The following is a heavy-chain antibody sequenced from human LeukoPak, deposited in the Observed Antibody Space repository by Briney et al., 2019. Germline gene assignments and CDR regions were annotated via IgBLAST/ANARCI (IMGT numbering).Heavy chain of an antibody. CDR2: IYYSGST. CDR3: AGGGIAPN. CDR1: GGSISSYY. V-gene: IGHV4-59*01. D-gene: IGHD6-13*01. J-gene: IGHJ4*02. Sequence: SETLSLTCTVSGGSISSYYWSWIRQPPGKGLEWIGYIYYSGSTNYNPSLKSRVTISVDTSKNQFSLKLSSVTAADTAVYYCAGGGIAPNWGQGTLVTVSS.